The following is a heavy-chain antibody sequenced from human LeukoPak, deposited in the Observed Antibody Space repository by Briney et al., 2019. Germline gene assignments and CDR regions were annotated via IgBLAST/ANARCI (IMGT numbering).Heavy chain of an antibody. CDR2: ITAIAGDT. Sequence: GGSLRLSCGTSGFTFSSYAMSWVRQAPGKGLEWVSLITAIAGDTYYADSVKGRFTISRDNSRNTLYLQMDSLRAEGSAIYYCVSKGLQLFGELLDRGQGTLVTVSS. D-gene: IGHD3-10*01. CDR1: GFTFSSYA. J-gene: IGHJ4*02. CDR3: VSKGLQLFGELLD. V-gene: IGHV3-23*01.